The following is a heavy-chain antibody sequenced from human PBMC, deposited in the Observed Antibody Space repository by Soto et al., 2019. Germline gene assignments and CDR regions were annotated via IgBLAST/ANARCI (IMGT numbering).Heavy chain of an antibody. Sequence: SETLSLTCTVSGGFISGYYWSWIRQPPGKGLEWIGYIYYSGSTNYNPSLKSRVTISVDTSKNQFSLKLSSVTAADTAVYYCARFGGTIFGVVSAGMDVWGQGTTVTVSS. D-gene: IGHD3-3*01. CDR3: ARFGGTIFGVVSAGMDV. CDR1: GGFISGYY. CDR2: IYYSGST. V-gene: IGHV4-59*01. J-gene: IGHJ6*02.